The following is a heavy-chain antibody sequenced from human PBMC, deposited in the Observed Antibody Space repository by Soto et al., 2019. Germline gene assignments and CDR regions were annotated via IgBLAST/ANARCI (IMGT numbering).Heavy chain of an antibody. CDR2: ISGSGGST. V-gene: IGHV3-23*01. J-gene: IGHJ4*02. CDR1: GFTFSSYA. Sequence: SGGSLRLSCAASGFTFSSYAMSWVRQAPGKGLEWVSAISGSGGSTYYADSVKGRFTISRDNSKNTLYLQMNSLRAEDTAVYYCAKTAPHYYDSSGYYLFDYWGQGTLVTVSS. D-gene: IGHD3-22*01. CDR3: AKTAPHYYDSSGYYLFDY.